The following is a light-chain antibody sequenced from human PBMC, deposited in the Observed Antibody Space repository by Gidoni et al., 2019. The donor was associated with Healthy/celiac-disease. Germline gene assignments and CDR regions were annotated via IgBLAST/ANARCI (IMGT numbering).Light chain of an antibody. CDR1: QDISNY. J-gene: IGKJ5*01. Sequence: DIQMTQSPSSLSASVGDRVTITCQASQDISNYLTWYQQKPGKAPKLLIYDASNLETGVPSRFSGSGSGTDFTFTISSLQPEDIATYYCQQYDNLGITFGQGTRLEIK. V-gene: IGKV1-33*01. CDR3: QQYDNLGIT. CDR2: DAS.